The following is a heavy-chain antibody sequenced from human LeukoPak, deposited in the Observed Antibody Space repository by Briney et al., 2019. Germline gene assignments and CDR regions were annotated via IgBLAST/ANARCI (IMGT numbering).Heavy chain of an antibody. CDR3: ARESPGIAAAGIFDH. D-gene: IGHD6-13*01. CDR1: GYTFTSYA. Sequence: ASVKVSCKASGYTFTSYAMNWVRQAPGQGLEWMGWINTNTGNPTYAQGFTGRFVFSLDTSVSTAYLQISSLKAEDTAVYYCARESPGIAAAGIFDHWGQGTLVTVSS. J-gene: IGHJ4*02. V-gene: IGHV7-4-1*02. CDR2: INTNTGNP.